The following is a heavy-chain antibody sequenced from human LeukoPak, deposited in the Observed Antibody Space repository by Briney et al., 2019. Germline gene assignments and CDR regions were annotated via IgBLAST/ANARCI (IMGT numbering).Heavy chain of an antibody. Sequence: GGSLRLSCAASGFTFSSYAMSWVRQAPGKGLEWVSAISGSGGSTYYADSVKGRFTISRDNSKNTLYLQMNSLRAEDTALYYCAKDILDILTGSEFGDAFDIWGQGTMVTVSS. CDR2: ISGSGGST. V-gene: IGHV3-23*01. CDR1: GFTFSSYA. CDR3: AKDILDILTGSEFGDAFDI. D-gene: IGHD3-9*01. J-gene: IGHJ3*02.